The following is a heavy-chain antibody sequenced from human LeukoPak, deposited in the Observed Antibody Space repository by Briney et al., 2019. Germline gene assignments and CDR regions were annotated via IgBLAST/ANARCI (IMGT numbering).Heavy chain of an antibody. CDR1: GGSFSGYY. CDR3: ARVSGNYGSGSYLDY. Sequence: SETLSLTCAVYGGSFSGYYWSWIRQPPGKGLEWIGEINRSGSTNYNPSLKSRVTISVDTSKNQFSPKLSSVTAADTAVYYCARVSGNYGSGSYLDYWGQGTLVTVSS. CDR2: INRSGST. D-gene: IGHD3-10*01. V-gene: IGHV4-34*01. J-gene: IGHJ4*02.